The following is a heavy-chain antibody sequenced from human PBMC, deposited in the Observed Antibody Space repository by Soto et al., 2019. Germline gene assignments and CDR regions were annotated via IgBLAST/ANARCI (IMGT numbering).Heavy chain of an antibody. J-gene: IGHJ6*02. Sequence: QITLKESGPTLVKPTQTLTLTCTFSGFSLSTSGVGVGWIRQPPGKALEWLALIHWDDDKRYSPSLKSRLTITKDTSKNQVVLTMTNMDPVDTATYYCAHRRRIRAAPTSVDVWGQGTTVTVSS. V-gene: IGHV2-5*02. CDR1: GFSLSTSGVG. D-gene: IGHD6-13*01. CDR2: IHWDDDK. CDR3: AHRRRIRAAPTSVDV.